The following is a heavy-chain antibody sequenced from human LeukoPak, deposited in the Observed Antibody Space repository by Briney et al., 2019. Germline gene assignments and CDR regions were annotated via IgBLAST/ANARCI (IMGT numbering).Heavy chain of an antibody. CDR1: GITLSDYW. CDR3: VRGGHRLDIETSHYYYGLDV. D-gene: IGHD2-2*03. V-gene: IGHV3-74*03. Sequence: GGSLRLSCAASGITLSDYWMYWVRQGPGKGLVHVSRIESDGTRTTYADSVKGRFTISRDNAKNTMYLQMNSPRAEDTAVYYCVRGGHRLDIETSHYYYGLDVWGQGTTVTVSS. J-gene: IGHJ6*02. CDR2: IESDGTRT.